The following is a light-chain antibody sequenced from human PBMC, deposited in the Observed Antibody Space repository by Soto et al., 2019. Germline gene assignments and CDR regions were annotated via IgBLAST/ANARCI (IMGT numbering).Light chain of an antibody. CDR3: CSYTPNNTWV. CDR2: EVS. Sequence: QSVLTQPASVSGSPGQSITISCTGTNSDVGHYNYVSWYQQHPGKAPKLIIYEVSDRPSGISTRFSASKSGNTASLTISGLQPEDEADYYCCSYTPNNTWVFGGGTKVTVL. V-gene: IGLV2-14*01. CDR1: NSDVGHYNY. J-gene: IGLJ3*02.